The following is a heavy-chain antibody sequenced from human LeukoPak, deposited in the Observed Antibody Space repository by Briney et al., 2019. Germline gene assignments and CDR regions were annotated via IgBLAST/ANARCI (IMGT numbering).Heavy chain of an antibody. CDR2: IFHSGNT. D-gene: IGHD3-22*01. J-gene: IGHJ3*02. Sequence: SETLSLTCTVSDYSISSGDYYWGWIRQPPGKGLEWIGSIFHSGNTYYSPSFKSRVTISVDTSKNQFSLRMSSVTAADTAVYYCARETIDITIIEVVRMGDAFDIWGQGTMVAVSS. V-gene: IGHV4-38-2*02. CDR1: DYSISSGDYY. CDR3: ARETIDITIIEVVRMGDAFDI.